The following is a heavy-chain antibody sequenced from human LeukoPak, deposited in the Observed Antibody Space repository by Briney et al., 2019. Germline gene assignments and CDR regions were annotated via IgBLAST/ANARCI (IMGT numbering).Heavy chain of an antibody. CDR1: GYTFTSYG. Sequence: GASVKVSCKASGYTFTSYGISWVRQAPGQGLEWMGWISAYSGNTSYAQKLQGRVTMTTDTSTSTAYMELRSLRSDDTAVYYCARDKQWLVRTTPYYYGLDVWGQGTTVTVSS. CDR2: ISAYSGNT. D-gene: IGHD6-19*01. V-gene: IGHV1-18*01. CDR3: ARDKQWLVRTTPYYYGLDV. J-gene: IGHJ6*02.